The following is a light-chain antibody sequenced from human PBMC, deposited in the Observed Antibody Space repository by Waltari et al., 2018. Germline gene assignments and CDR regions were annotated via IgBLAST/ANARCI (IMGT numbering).Light chain of an antibody. Sequence: QSALTQPPSVSGSPGQSVTISCTGTSSHVGSYNRVSWYQQPPGTAPKLMIDEVTNRPSGVSYRFSGSKSGNTASLTISGLQADDEADYYCSSYTIRSTWVFGGGTRVTVL. V-gene: IGLV2-18*02. J-gene: IGLJ2*01. CDR3: SSYTIRSTWV. CDR1: SSHVGSYNR. CDR2: EVT.